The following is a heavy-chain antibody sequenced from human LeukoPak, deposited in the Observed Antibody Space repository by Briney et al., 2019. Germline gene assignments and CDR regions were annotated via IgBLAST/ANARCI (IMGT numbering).Heavy chain of an antibody. D-gene: IGHD6-6*01. CDR1: GFTFDDYA. CDR2: ISWNSAMI. V-gene: IGHV3-9*01. J-gene: IGHJ4*02. CDR3: AKATYSTSPGYYFDY. Sequence: SLRLSCAASGFTFDDYAMHWVRQGPGKGLEWVSGISWNSAMIAYADSVKGRFTISRGNAKNSLYLQMNSLRAEDTAFYYCAKATYSTSPGYYFDYWGQGTLVTVSS.